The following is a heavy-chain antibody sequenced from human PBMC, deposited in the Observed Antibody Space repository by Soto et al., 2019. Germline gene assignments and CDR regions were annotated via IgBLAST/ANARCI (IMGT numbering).Heavy chain of an antibody. CDR1: GFTFSDYY. D-gene: IGHD4-17*01. CDR3: SSPTVTPHYGMDV. J-gene: IGHJ6*02. CDR2: ISSSGSNI. Sequence: QVQLVESGGGLVKPGGSLRLSCAASGFTFSDYYMSWLRQAPGKGLEWVSYISSSGSNIYYADSEKGRFTISRDNAKNSMYLQMNSLRAEDTAVYYSSSPTVTPHYGMDVWRQGTTVTLSS. V-gene: IGHV3-11*01.